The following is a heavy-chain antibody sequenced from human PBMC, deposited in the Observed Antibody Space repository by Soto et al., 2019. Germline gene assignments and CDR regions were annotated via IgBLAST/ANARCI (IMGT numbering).Heavy chain of an antibody. D-gene: IGHD6-6*01. V-gene: IGHV4-59*01. CDR2: IYYSGST. CDR1: GGSISSYY. Sequence: SETLSLTCTVSGGSISSYYWSWIRQPPGKGLEWIGYIYYSGSTNYNPSLKSRVTISVDTSKNQFSLKLSSVTAADTAVYYCARGDSSSGQYNWFDPWGQGTLVTVSS. J-gene: IGHJ5*02. CDR3: ARGDSSSGQYNWFDP.